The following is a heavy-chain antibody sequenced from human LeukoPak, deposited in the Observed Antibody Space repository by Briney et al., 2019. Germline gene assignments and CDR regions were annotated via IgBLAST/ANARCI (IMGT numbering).Heavy chain of an antibody. Sequence: SETLSLTCTVSSGSISSFYWSWLRQPPGKGLEWIGFINYSGSTEYNPSLKSRVTVSVDTSKNQFSLKLSSVTAADTAVYYCARHMSVVVPAAIGIWGRGTLVTVSS. CDR1: SGSISSFY. V-gene: IGHV4-59*08. CDR3: ARHMSVVVPAAIGI. J-gene: IGHJ3*02. D-gene: IGHD2-2*01. CDR2: INYSGST.